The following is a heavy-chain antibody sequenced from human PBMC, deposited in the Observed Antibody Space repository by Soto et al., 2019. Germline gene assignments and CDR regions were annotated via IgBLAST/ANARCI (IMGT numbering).Heavy chain of an antibody. J-gene: IGHJ6*02. Sequence: ASVKVSRQASRYTFTNHGMSWLGQAPAQGLEWMGWISAYNGNTNYAQKLQGRVTMTTDTSTSTAYMELRSLRSDDTAVYDCASDPGGYARVASYDGMDVWGQGTTVTVSS. CDR3: ASDPGGYARVASYDGMDV. V-gene: IGHV1-18*04. D-gene: IGHD5-12*01. CDR1: RYTFTNHG. CDR2: ISAYNGNT.